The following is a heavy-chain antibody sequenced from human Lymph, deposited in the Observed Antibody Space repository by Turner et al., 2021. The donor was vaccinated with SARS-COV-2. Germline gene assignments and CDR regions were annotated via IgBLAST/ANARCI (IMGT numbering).Heavy chain of an antibody. Sequence: EVQLVESGGGLVKPGGSLRRPCAASGLTFSTYSMNWVRQAPGKGLEWISSISSSSSYIYYADSVKGRFTISRDDAKNSLYLQMNSLRAEDTAVYYCARDIPTTADYFDYWGQGTLVTVSS. CDR1: GLTFSTYS. CDR2: ISSSSSYI. V-gene: IGHV3-21*01. J-gene: IGHJ4*02. CDR3: ARDIPTTADYFDY. D-gene: IGHD4-17*01.